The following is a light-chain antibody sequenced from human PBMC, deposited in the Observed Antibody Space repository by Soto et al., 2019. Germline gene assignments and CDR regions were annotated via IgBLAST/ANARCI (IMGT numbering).Light chain of an antibody. J-gene: IGKJ3*01. CDR3: RQANSFPRT. V-gene: IGKV1-12*01. CDR2: AAS. CDR1: QGISSY. Sequence: DIQMTQSPSSVSASVGDRVTITCRASQGISSYLAWYQQRPGSAPKLLIYAASSLQSGVPSRFSGSGSGTDFTLTITSLQPEDFATYYCRQANSFPRTFGPG.